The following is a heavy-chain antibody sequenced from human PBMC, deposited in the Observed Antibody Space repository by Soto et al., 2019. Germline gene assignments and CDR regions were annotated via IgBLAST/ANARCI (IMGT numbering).Heavy chain of an antibody. Sequence: QVQLVQSGPEVKKPGSSVKVSCKASGGTFSRYTINWVRQAPGQGLEWMGGITPMFGKANNAQKFQARITITADESTSTGYMELRSLRSDDTAVYYCAGDGAHYDSSAYYFLYWGQGTLVAVSS. CDR1: GGTFSRYT. J-gene: IGHJ4*02. V-gene: IGHV1-69*01. D-gene: IGHD3-22*01. CDR2: ITPMFGKA. CDR3: AGDGAHYDSSAYYFLY.